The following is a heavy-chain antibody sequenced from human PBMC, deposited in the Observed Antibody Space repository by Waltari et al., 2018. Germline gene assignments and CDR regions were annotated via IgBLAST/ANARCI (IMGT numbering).Heavy chain of an antibody. V-gene: IGHV1-24*01. J-gene: IGHJ4*03. D-gene: IGHD4-17*01. CDR2: FDPEDGET. CDR3: ATNDYGDFCPGDY. CDR1: GYTLTELS. Sequence: QVQLVQSGAEVKKPGASVKVSCKVSGYTLTELSMHWVRQAPGKGLEWMGGFDPEDGETIYAQKFQGRVTMTEETSTDTAYMELSSLRSEDTAVYYCATNDYGDFCPGDYWGQGTTVTVSS.